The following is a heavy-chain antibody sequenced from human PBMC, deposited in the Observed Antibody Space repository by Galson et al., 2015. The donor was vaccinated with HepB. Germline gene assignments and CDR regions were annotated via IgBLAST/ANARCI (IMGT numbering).Heavy chain of an antibody. D-gene: IGHD4-17*01. CDR3: ARDSLGDYAANWYFDL. CDR2: IYYSGST. Sequence: ETLSLTCTVSGGSISSYYWSWIRQPPGKGLEWIGYIYYSGSTNYNPSLKSRVTISVDTSKNQFSLKLSSVTAADTAVYYCARDSLGDYAANWYFDLWGRGTLVTVSS. J-gene: IGHJ2*01. V-gene: IGHV4-59*01. CDR1: GGSISSYY.